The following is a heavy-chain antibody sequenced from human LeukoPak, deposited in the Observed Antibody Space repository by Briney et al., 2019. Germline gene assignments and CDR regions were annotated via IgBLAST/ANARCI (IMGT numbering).Heavy chain of an antibody. CDR3: ARAGSGWYLNYFDY. J-gene: IGHJ4*02. CDR1: GYTFTGYY. D-gene: IGHD6-19*01. V-gene: IGHV1-2*02. CDR2: INPNSGGT. Sequence: ASVKVSCKASGYTFTGYYMHWVRQAPGQGLGWMGWINPNSGGTNYAQKFQGRVTMTRDTSISTAYMELRSLRSDDTAVYYYARAGSGWYLNYFDYWGQGTLVTVSS.